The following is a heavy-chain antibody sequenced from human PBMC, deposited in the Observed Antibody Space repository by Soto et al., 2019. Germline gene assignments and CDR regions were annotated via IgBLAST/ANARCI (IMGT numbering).Heavy chain of an antibody. CDR1: GGSFSGYY. J-gene: IGHJ5*02. CDR3: ARGYGWGSYYRVARFDT. V-gene: IGHV4-34*01. CDR2: INHSGST. Sequence: PSETLSLTCAVYGGSFSGYYWSWIRQPPGKGLEWIGEINHSGSTNYNPSLKSRFTISVDTSKNQFSLKLSSVTAADTAVYYCARGYGWGSYYRVARFDTWGQGTLVTVSS. D-gene: IGHD3-10*01.